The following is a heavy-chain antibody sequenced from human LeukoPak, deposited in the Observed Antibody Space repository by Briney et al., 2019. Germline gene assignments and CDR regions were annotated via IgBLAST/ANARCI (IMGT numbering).Heavy chain of an antibody. CDR2: ISYDGSDK. CDR1: GFTFSSYW. J-gene: IGHJ3*02. Sequence: PGGSLRLSCAASGFTFSSYWMHWVRQAPGKGLQWVAVISYDGSDKYYADSVTGRFTISRDNSKNTLYLQMNSLRPEDTAVYYCAKGDYGSGLDVFDIWGQGTMVTVSS. V-gene: IGHV3-30*18. CDR3: AKGDYGSGLDVFDI. D-gene: IGHD6-19*01.